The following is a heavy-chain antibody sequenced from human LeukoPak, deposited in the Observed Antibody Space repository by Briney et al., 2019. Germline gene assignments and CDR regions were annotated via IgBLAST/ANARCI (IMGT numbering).Heavy chain of an antibody. CDR1: GGTFSSYA. V-gene: IGHV1-69*04. CDR2: IIPILGIA. D-gene: IGHD5-12*01. J-gene: IGHJ4*02. Sequence: SVKVSCKASGGTFSSYAISWVRQAPGQGLEWMGRIIPILGIANYAQKFQGRVTITADKSTSTAYMELSSLRSEDTAVYYCARAYSGYDYFDYWGQGTLVTVSS. CDR3: ARAYSGYDYFDY.